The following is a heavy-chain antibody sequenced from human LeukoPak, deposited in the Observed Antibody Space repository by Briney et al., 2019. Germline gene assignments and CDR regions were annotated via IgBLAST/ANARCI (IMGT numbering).Heavy chain of an antibody. V-gene: IGHV5-51*01. Sequence: GESLQISCQGSGYSINNYWIGWVRQMPGKGLEWMGIIYPADSDIRYSPSFQGQVTISADKSISTAYLRWSSLKASDTAMYYCARQEYCSGGSCYTWFDPWGQGTLVIVSS. J-gene: IGHJ5*02. CDR1: GYSINNYW. CDR3: ARQEYCSGGSCYTWFDP. D-gene: IGHD2-15*01. CDR2: IYPADSDI.